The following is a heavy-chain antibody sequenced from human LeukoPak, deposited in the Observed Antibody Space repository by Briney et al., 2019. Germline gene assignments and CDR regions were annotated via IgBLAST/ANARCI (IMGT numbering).Heavy chain of an antibody. J-gene: IGHJ4*02. CDR1: GGSFSGYY. V-gene: IGHV4-34*01. D-gene: IGHD4-17*01. CDR2: INHSGST. Sequence: SETLPLTCAVYGGSFSGYYWSWIRQPPGKGLEWIGEINHSGSTNYNPSLKSRVTISVDTSKNQFSLKLSSVTAADTAVYYCARDLYGDRDYWGQGTLVTVSS. CDR3: ARDLYGDRDY.